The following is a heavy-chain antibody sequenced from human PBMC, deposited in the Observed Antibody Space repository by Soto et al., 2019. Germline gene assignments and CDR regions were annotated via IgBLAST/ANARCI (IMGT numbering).Heavy chain of an antibody. CDR3: AKKAAYSGYDPFDY. Sequence: PGGSLRLSCAASGFTFSSYAMSWVRQAPGKGLEWVSAISTSGGSTFYADSVKGRFTISRDNFKNTLYLQMNSLRAEDTAVYYCAKKAAYSGYDPFDYWGQGTLVTVSS. D-gene: IGHD5-12*01. J-gene: IGHJ4*02. V-gene: IGHV3-23*01. CDR2: ISTSGGST. CDR1: GFTFSSYA.